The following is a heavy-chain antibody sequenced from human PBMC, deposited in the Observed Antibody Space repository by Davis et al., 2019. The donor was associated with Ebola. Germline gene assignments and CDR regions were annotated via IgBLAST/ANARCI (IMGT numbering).Heavy chain of an antibody. CDR1: GYTFTGYY. CDR2: INPNSGGT. Sequence: ASVKVSCKASGYTFTGYYMHWVRQAPGQGLEWMGWINPNSGGTNYAQKFQGRVTMTRDTSTSTVYMELSSLRSEDTAVYYCAREDLIVVVPAAIDYYYYYGMDVWGQGTTVTVSS. J-gene: IGHJ6*02. CDR3: AREDLIVVVPAAIDYYYYYGMDV. D-gene: IGHD2-2*02. V-gene: IGHV1-2*02.